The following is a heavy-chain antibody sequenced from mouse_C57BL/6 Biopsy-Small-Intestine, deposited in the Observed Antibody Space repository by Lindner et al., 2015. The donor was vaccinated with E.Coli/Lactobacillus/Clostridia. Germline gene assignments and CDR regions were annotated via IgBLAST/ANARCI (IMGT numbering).Heavy chain of an antibody. D-gene: IGHD2-4*01. V-gene: IGHV1-9*01. CDR2: ILPGTGSI. J-gene: IGHJ4*01. CDR1: GYTFTGYW. CDR3: ARRGIYYDPYYYSMDY. Sequence: VQLQESGAELMKPGASVKLSCKATGYTFTGYWIEWIRQRPGHGLEWIGEILPGTGSIHYSESFRGKATVTADTSSDSAYMQLNSLTAGDSAIYYCARRGIYYDPYYYSMDYWGQGASVTVSS.